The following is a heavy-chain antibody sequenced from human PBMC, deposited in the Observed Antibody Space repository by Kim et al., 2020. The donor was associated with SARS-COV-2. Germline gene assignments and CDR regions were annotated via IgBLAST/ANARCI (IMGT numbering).Heavy chain of an antibody. CDR2: VKPRVDGGTG. CDR3: TTDPGDSSGFGPGY. V-gene: IGHV3-15*01. Sequence: GGSLRLSCADPGFTFNNAWMSWVRQAPGKGLEWVGRVKPRVDGGTGDYVAAVEGRFTISRDDSKNTLYLQMNSLKIEDTAMYYCTTDPGDSSGFGPGYWGQGTPVTVSS. D-gene: IGHD3-22*01. J-gene: IGHJ4*02. CDR1: GFTFNNAW.